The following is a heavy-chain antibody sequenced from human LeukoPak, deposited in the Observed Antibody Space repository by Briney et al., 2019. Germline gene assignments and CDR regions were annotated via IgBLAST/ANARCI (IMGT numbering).Heavy chain of an antibody. J-gene: IGHJ5*02. CDR1: GGSISSYY. Sequence: SETLSLTCTVSGGSISSYYWSWIRQPAGKGLEWIGRIYTSGSTNYNPSLKSRVTMSVDTSKNQFSLKLSSVTAADTAVYYCARDHDSSGWYVDWFDPWGQGTLATVSS. CDR2: IYTSGST. CDR3: ARDHDSSGWYVDWFDP. D-gene: IGHD6-19*01. V-gene: IGHV4-4*07.